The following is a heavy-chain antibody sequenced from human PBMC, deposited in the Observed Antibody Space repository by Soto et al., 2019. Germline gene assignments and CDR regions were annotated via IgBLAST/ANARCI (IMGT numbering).Heavy chain of an antibody. V-gene: IGHV1-8*01. CDR3: ARDPPITESDAYYYYYGMDV. CDR1: GYTFTSYD. D-gene: IGHD3-10*01. J-gene: IGHJ6*02. Sequence: ASVKVSCKASGYTFTSYDINWVRQATGQGLEWMGWMNPNSGNTGYAQKFQGRVTMTRNTSISTVYMELSSLRSEDTAVYYCARDPPITESDAYYYYYGMDVWGQGTTVTVSS. CDR2: MNPNSGNT.